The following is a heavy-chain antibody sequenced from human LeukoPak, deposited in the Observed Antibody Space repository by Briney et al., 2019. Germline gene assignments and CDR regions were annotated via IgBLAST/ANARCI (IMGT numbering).Heavy chain of an antibody. V-gene: IGHV3-48*01. CDR1: GFTFTNYN. D-gene: IGHD4/OR15-4a*01. CDR2: ISGGSGTI. CDR3: ARRYGDWLDP. J-gene: IGHJ5*02. Sequence: GGSLRLSCAASGFTFTNYNRNWVRQAPGKGLEWISYISGGSGTIYYADSVRGRFTVSRDNAKDSLWLQMNNLRVEDTAVYYGARRYGDWLDPWGPGTLVTVSS.